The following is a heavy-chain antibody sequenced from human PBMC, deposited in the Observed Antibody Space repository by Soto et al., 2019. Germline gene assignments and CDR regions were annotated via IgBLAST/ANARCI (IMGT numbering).Heavy chain of an antibody. J-gene: IGHJ4*02. Sequence: SEPLSLTCAVYGGSFSGYYWSWIRQPPGKGLEWIGEINHSGSTNYNPSLKSRVTISVDTSKNQFSLKLSSVTAADTAVYYCARGVGIAAAGTFDYWGQGTLFTVSS. V-gene: IGHV4-34*01. CDR3: ARGVGIAAAGTFDY. CDR2: INHSGST. D-gene: IGHD6-13*01. CDR1: GGSFSGYY.